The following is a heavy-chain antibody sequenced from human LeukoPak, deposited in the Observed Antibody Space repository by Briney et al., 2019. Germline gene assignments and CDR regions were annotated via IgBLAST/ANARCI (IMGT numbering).Heavy chain of an antibody. J-gene: IGHJ4*02. CDR3: AKYGYVVVTAMWY. Sequence: GGSLRLSCAASGFTVSSNYMSWVRQAPGKGLEWVSVIYSGGSTYYADSVKGRFTISRDNSKNTLYLQMNSLRAEDTAVYYCAKYGYVVVTAMWYWGQGTLVTVSS. CDR2: IYSGGST. V-gene: IGHV3-53*01. CDR1: GFTVSSNY. D-gene: IGHD2-21*02.